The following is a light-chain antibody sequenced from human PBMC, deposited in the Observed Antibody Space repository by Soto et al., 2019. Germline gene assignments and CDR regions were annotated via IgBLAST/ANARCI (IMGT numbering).Light chain of an antibody. V-gene: IGKV3-20*01. J-gene: IGKJ3*01. CDR1: QSVSSTY. CDR2: GAS. CDR3: QQYGSPPFT. Sequence: EIALTQSPGTLSLSPGERATLSCRASQSVSSTYLGWYQQKPGQAPRLLINGASSRATGIPDRFSGSGSGPDVTLTISRLAPEDFAVYYCQQYGSPPFTFGPGTKVDIK.